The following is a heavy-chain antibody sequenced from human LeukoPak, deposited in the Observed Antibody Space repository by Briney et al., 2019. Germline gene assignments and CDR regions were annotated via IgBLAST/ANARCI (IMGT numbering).Heavy chain of an antibody. V-gene: IGHV3-21*01. CDR3: ARDQVAGVEAGLDFDY. J-gene: IGHJ4*02. CDR2: ISSSSSYI. D-gene: IGHD2-15*01. Sequence: MAGGSLRLSCAASGFTFSSYSMNWVRQAPGKGLEWVSSISSSSSYIYYADSVKGRFTISRDNAKNSLYLQMNSLRAEDTAVYYCARDQVAGVEAGLDFDYWGQGTLVTVSS. CDR1: GFTFSSYS.